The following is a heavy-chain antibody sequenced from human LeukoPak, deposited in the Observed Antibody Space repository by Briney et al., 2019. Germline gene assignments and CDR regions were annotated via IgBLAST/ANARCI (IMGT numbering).Heavy chain of an antibody. CDR2: ISSSSSYI. Sequence: GGSLRLSCAASGFTFSSYSMNWVRQAPGKGLEWVSSISSSSSYIYYADSVKGRFTISRDNAKNSLYLQMNSLRAEDTAVYYCAREWRGSSTSSSGQAGEDYWGQGTLVTVSS. J-gene: IGHJ4*02. CDR3: AREWRGSSTSSSGQAGEDY. D-gene: IGHD6-6*01. CDR1: GFTFSSYS. V-gene: IGHV3-21*01.